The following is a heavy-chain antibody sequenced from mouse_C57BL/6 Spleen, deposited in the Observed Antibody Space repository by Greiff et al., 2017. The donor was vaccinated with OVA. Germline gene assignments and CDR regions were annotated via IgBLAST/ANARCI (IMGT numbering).Heavy chain of an antibody. CDR1: GYSITSGYY. D-gene: IGHD2-14*01. CDR3: ARGKGTFDY. CDR2: ISYDGSN. V-gene: IGHV3-6*01. J-gene: IGHJ2*01. Sequence: EVKVEESGPGLVKPSQSLSLTCSVTGYSITSGYYWNWIRQFPGNKLEWMGYISYDGSNNYNPSLKNRISITRDTSKNQFFLKLNSVTTEDTATYYCARGKGTFDYWGQGTTLTVSS.